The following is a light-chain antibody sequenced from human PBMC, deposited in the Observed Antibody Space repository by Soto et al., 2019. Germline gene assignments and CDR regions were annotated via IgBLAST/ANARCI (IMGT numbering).Light chain of an antibody. V-gene: IGKV1-5*03. Sequence: TQSPSTLSASVGDRVTITCRASQSISNWLAWYQQKPGKAPKLLIYKASSLESGVPSRFSGSGSGTEFTLTISGLQPDDFATYYCQQYSSYSRTFGQGTKVEIK. CDR2: KAS. CDR1: QSISNW. CDR3: QQYSSYSRT. J-gene: IGKJ1*01.